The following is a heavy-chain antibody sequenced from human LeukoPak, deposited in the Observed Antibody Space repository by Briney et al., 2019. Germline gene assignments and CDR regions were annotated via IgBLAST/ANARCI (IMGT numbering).Heavy chain of an antibody. CDR3: ACLTTADAFDI. CDR1: GGSISRYY. J-gene: IGHJ3*02. Sequence: TSETLSLTCSVSGGSISRYYWTWIRQPPGKGLEWIGYIYYSGSTNYNPSLKSRVTISVDTSKNQFSLKLSSVTAADTAVYYCACLTTADAFDIWGQGTMVTVSS. CDR2: IYYSGST. V-gene: IGHV4-59*01. D-gene: IGHD3-22*01.